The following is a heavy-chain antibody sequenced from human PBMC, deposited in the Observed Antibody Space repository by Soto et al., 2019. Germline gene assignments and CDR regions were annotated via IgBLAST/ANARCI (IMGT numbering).Heavy chain of an antibody. CDR3: AKANSGYDFFYFDY. Sequence: GGSLRLSCAASGFTFSSYAMSWVRQAPGKGLEWVSAISGSGGSTYYADSVKGRFTISRDNSKNTLYLQMNSLRAKDTAVYYCAKANSGYDFFYFDYWGQGTLVTVSS. V-gene: IGHV3-23*01. CDR2: ISGSGGST. D-gene: IGHD5-12*01. CDR1: GFTFSSYA. J-gene: IGHJ4*02.